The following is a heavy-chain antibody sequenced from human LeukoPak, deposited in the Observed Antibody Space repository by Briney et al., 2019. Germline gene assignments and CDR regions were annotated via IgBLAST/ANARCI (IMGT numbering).Heavy chain of an antibody. Sequence: PSETLYLTCTVSGGSISGSNYYWGWIRQPPGKGLEWIGRIYYNGDTYYNPSLKRRVTMSVDTSKNQFSLKLSSVSAADTAVYYCARPGYSYATPHYYYMDVWGKGTTVTVSS. D-gene: IGHD5-18*01. CDR3: ARPGYSYATPHYYYMDV. CDR2: IYYNGDT. V-gene: IGHV4-39*01. CDR1: GGSISGSNYY. J-gene: IGHJ6*03.